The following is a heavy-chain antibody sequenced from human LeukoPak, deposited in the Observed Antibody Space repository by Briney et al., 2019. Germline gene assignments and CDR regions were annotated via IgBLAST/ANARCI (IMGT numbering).Heavy chain of an antibody. CDR3: ARDINYYDSSGYYPS. D-gene: IGHD3-22*01. J-gene: IGHJ5*02. Sequence: KPSETLSLTCTVSGGSISSYCWSWIRQPPGKGLEWIGYIYYSGSTNYNPSLKSRVTISVDTSKNQFSLKLSSVTAADTAVYYCARDINYYDSSGYYPSWGQGTLVTVSS. CDR2: IYYSGST. V-gene: IGHV4-59*01. CDR1: GGSISSYC.